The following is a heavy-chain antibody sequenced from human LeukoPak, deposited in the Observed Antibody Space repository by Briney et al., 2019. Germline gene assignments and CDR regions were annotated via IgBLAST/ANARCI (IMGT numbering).Heavy chain of an antibody. J-gene: IGHJ4*02. CDR2: IYGDGRT. CDR1: GFTVSSNY. D-gene: IGHD3-22*01. CDR3: AKLPGYYSSDYYK. V-gene: IGHV3-53*01. Sequence: GGSLRLSCAASGFTVSSNYVNWVRQAPGKGLEWVSIIYGDGRTYYADSVKGRFAISRDNSENTLYLQMNSLRAEDTAVYYCAKLPGYYSSDYYKWGQGTLVTVSS.